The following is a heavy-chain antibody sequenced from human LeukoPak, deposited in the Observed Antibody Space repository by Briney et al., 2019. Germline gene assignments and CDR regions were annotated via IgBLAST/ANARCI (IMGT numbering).Heavy chain of an antibody. Sequence: ASVKVSCKASGYTFNAYFIHWVRQAPGQGLEWMGWINPNSGGTHYAQKFQGRVTMTRDTSISTAYMELYRLKSDDTAFYYCMRGGLLGGTEFDSWGQGTLVTVPS. CDR1: GYTFNAYF. J-gene: IGHJ4*02. CDR2: INPNSGGT. D-gene: IGHD1-26*01. V-gene: IGHV1-2*02. CDR3: MRGGLLGGTEFDS.